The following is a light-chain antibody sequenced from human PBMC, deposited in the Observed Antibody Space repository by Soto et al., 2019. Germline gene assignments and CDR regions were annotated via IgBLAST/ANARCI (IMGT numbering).Light chain of an antibody. Sequence: DIQMTQSPSTLSGSVGDRVTITCRASQTISSWLAWYQQKPGKAPKLLIYATSTLQSGVPSRFSGRDSGADFTLTINNLQPEDFATYYCQQPPYTFGPGPKGDIK. J-gene: IGKJ3*01. V-gene: IGKV1-5*01. CDR3: QQPPYT. CDR1: QTISSW. CDR2: ATS.